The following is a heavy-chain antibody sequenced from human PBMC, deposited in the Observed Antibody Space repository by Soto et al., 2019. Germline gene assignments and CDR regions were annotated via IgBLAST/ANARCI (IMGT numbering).Heavy chain of an antibody. CDR3: ASSLMGMGRPDAFDI. D-gene: IGHD2-8*01. CDR2: IYYSGST. CDR1: GGSISSYY. J-gene: IGHJ3*02. Sequence: SETLSLTCTVSGGSISSYYWSWIRQPPGKGLEWIGYIYYSGSTNYNPSLKSRVTISVDTSKNQFSLKLSSVTAADTAVYYCASSLMGMGRPDAFDIWGQGTMVTVSS. V-gene: IGHV4-59*01.